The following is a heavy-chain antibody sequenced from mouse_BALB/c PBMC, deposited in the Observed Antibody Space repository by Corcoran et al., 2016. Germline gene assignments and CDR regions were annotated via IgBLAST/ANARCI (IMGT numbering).Heavy chain of an antibody. CDR2: INTYTGEP. Sequence: QIQLVQSGPELKKPGETVKISCKASGYTFTNYGMYWVKQAPGKGLKWMGWINTYTGEPTYVDDFKGRFAFSLETSASTAYLQINNLKNEDMATYFCAREPYAMDYWGQGTSVTVSS. CDR1: GYTFTNYG. CDR3: AREPYAMDY. J-gene: IGHJ4*01. V-gene: IGHV9-1*02.